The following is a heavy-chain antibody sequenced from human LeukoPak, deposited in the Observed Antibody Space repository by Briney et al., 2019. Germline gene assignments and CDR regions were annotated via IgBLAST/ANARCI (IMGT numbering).Heavy chain of an antibody. V-gene: IGHV4-38-2*01. CDR1: GYSISSGYY. Sequence: SETLSLTCAVSGYSISSGYYWGWIRQPPGKGLEWIGSIYHSGSTYYNPSLKSRVTISVDTSKNQFSLELSSVTAADTAVYYCARAYYYDSSDAFDIWGQGTMVTVSS. J-gene: IGHJ3*02. D-gene: IGHD3-22*01. CDR3: ARAYYYDSSDAFDI. CDR2: IYHSGST.